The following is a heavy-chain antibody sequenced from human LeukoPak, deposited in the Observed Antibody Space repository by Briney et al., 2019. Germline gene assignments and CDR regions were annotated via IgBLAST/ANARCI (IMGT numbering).Heavy chain of an antibody. V-gene: IGHV3-7*01. D-gene: IGHD2-21*01. CDR3: ARDLPYDGYYYMDV. CDR2: IKQDGSEK. Sequence: GGSLRLSCAASGFTFSSYWMSWVRQAPGKGLEWVANIKQDGSEKYYVDSVKGRFTISGDNAKNSLYLQMNSLRAEDTAVYYCARDLPYDGYYYMDVWGKGTTVTVSS. J-gene: IGHJ6*03. CDR1: GFTFSSYW.